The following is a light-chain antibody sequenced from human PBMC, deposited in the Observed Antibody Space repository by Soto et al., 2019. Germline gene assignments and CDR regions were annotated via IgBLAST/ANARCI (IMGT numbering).Light chain of an antibody. J-gene: IGLJ1*01. CDR2: EVS. V-gene: IGLV2-14*01. CDR1: SSDVXXXXY. Sequence: QSVLTQPASVSGSPGQSXXXSCTGTSSDVXXXXYVSWYQQHXGKAPKLMIYEVSNRPSGVSNRFSGSKSGNTASLTISGLQAEDEADYYCSSYTGVTDTLPYAFGTGTKLTVL. CDR3: SSYTGVTDTLPYA.